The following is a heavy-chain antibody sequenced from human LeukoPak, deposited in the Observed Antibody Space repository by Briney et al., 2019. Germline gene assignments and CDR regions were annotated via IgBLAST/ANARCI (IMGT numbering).Heavy chain of an antibody. V-gene: IGHV3-23*01. CDR2: ISGSGGST. Sequence: PGGSLRLSCAAYGFTFSSYAMSWVRQAPGKGLEWVSAISGSGGSTYYADSVKGRFTISRDNSKNTLYLQMNSLRAEDTAVYYCAKGQDGYCSSTSCPYYDFWSGTLLSLDYWGQGTLVTVSS. CDR1: GFTFSSYA. D-gene: IGHD2-2*01. CDR3: AKGQDGYCSSTSCPYYDFWSGTLLSLDY. J-gene: IGHJ4*02.